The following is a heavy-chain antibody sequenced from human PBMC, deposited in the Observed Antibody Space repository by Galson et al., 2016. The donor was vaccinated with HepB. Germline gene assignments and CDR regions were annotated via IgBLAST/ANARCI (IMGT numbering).Heavy chain of an antibody. Sequence: SETLSLTCTVSGGSISSYYWSWIRQPPGKGLEWIGYIYYSGSTNYNPSLESRVTISLDTSKNQFSLKLSSVTAADTAVYYCARVDYYGSGSRPFDYWGQGTLVAVSS. CDR1: GGSISSYY. CDR3: ARVDYYGSGSRPFDY. V-gene: IGHV4-59*12. CDR2: IYYSGST. D-gene: IGHD3-10*01. J-gene: IGHJ4*02.